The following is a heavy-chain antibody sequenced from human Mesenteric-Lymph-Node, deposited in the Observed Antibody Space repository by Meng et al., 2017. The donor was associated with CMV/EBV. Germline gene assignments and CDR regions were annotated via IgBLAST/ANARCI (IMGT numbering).Heavy chain of an antibody. J-gene: IGHJ2*01. CDR3: AKDRGLGDWYFDL. D-gene: IGHD3-16*01. CDR2: IRASTGST. V-gene: IGHV3-23*01. CDR1: GFTFSSYA. Sequence: GGSLRLSCAASGFTFSSYAMSWVRQAPGKGLGWVSAIRASTGSTYYADSVKGRFTISRDNSKNTLYLQMHSLRAEDTAAYYCAKDRGLGDWYFDLWGRGTLVTVSS.